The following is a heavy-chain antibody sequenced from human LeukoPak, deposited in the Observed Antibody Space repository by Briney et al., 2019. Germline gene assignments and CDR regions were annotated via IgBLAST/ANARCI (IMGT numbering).Heavy chain of an antibody. CDR2: LYYSGNT. CDR3: ARHGAFYYFDY. V-gene: IGHV4-59*08. D-gene: IGHD1-26*01. J-gene: IGHJ4*02. Sequence: SGTLSLTCTVSGGSISSYYWSWIPQPPGKGLEWIGYLYYSGNTNYNPSLKSRVTISVDTSKNQFSLKLSSVTAADTAVYYCARHGAFYYFDYWGQGTLVTVSS. CDR1: GGSISSYY.